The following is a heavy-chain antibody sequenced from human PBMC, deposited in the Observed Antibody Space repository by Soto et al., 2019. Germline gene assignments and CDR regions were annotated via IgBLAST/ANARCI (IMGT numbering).Heavy chain of an antibody. CDR2: IYYSGST. CDR3: ASQQLVHYYYGMDV. CDR1: GGSISSSSYY. Sequence: QLQLQESGPGLVKPSETLSLTCTVSGGSISSSSYYWGWIRQPPGKGLEWIGSIYYSGSTYYNPSLKSRVTISVHTSKNQFSLKLSSVTAADTAVHYFASQQLVHYYYGMDVWGQGTTVTVSS. V-gene: IGHV4-39*01. J-gene: IGHJ6*02. D-gene: IGHD6-13*01.